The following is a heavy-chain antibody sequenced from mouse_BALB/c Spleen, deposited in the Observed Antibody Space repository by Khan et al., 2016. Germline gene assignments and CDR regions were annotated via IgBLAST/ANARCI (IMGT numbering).Heavy chain of an antibody. J-gene: IGHJ4*01. Sequence: QVQLQQSGAELAKPGASVKMSCKASGYTFTSYWMHWVKQRPGQGLEWIGYINPCTGYTEYNQKFKDKATLTVDKSSSTAYMQLSSLTSEDSAVYYCATSYYYGSSYYAMDCWGQGTSVTVSS. CDR3: ATSYYYGSSYYAMDC. D-gene: IGHD1-1*01. CDR1: GYTFTSYW. V-gene: IGHV1-7*01. CDR2: INPCTGYT.